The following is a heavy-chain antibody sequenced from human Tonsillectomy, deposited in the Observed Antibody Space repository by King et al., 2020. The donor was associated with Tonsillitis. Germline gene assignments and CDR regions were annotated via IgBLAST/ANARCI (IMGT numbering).Heavy chain of an antibody. J-gene: IGHJ3*02. D-gene: IGHD3-22*01. Sequence: QLVQSGAEVKKPGASVKVSCKASGYTFNSYYMHWVRQAPGQGLEWMGIINPSGGSTSYAQKFQGRVTMTRDTSTSTVYMELSSLRSEDTAVYYCAGDSTDYYYAFDIWGQGTMVTVSS. CDR1: GYTFNSYY. CDR2: INPSGGST. CDR3: AGDSTDYYYAFDI. V-gene: IGHV1-46*02.